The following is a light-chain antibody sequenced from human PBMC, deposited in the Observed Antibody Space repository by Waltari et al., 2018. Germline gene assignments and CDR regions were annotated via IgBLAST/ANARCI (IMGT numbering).Light chain of an antibody. CDR2: DVN. CDR3: TSYTSRHTLV. Sequence: QSALTQPASVSGSPGQSITISCTGSSLDVGGYDFVSGYRQHPGKAPKVVIFDVNNRPSGVSDRVSGSKSGNTASLTISGLQAEDEGDYYCTSYTSRHTLVFGGGTKVTVL. J-gene: IGLJ1*01. V-gene: IGLV2-14*01. CDR1: SLDVGGYDF.